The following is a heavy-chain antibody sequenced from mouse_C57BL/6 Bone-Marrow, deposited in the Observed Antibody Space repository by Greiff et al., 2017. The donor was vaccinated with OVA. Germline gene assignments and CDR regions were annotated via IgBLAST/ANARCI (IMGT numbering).Heavy chain of an antibody. Sequence: EVKLMESGGGLVKPGGSLKLSCAASGFTFSSYAMSWVRQTPEKRLEWVATISDGGSYTYYPDNVKGRFTISRDNAKNNLYLQMSHLKSEDTAMYYCARPSTTIVTHWYFDVWGTGTTVTVSS. CDR3: ARPSTTIVTHWYFDV. V-gene: IGHV5-4*03. CDR1: GFTFSSYA. J-gene: IGHJ1*03. D-gene: IGHD2-5*01. CDR2: ISDGGSYT.